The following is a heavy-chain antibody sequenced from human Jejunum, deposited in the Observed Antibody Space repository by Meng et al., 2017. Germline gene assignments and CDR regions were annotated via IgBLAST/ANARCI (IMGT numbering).Heavy chain of an antibody. CDR3: ARRDDYCSGGRCYSFFQH. Sequence: GESLKISCTASGFTFGFFPMSWFRQAPGKGLELVGFIRNKASGETREYAASVKGRFTISRDDSNSVAYLQMNSLKTEDTAIYFCARRDDYCSGGRCYSFFQHWGQGTQVTVSS. V-gene: IGHV3-49*02. CDR2: IRNKASGETR. J-gene: IGHJ1*01. CDR1: GFTFGFFP. D-gene: IGHD2-15*01.